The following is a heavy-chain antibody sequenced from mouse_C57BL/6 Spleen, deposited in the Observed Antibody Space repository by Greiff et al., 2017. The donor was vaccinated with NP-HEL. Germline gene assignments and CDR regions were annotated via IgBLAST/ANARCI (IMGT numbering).Heavy chain of an antibody. CDR1: GFTFSSYA. V-gene: IGHV5-9-1*02. CDR2: ISSGGDYI. J-gene: IGHJ4*01. CDR3: TRVERAIYYDYDGYARDY. D-gene: IGHD2-4*01. Sequence: EVKLMESGEGLVKPGGSLKLSCAASGFTFSSYAMSWVRQTPEKRLEWVAYISSGGDYIYYADTVKGRFTISRDNARNTLYLQMSSLKSDDTAMYYCTRVERAIYYDYDGYARDYWGQGTSVTVSS.